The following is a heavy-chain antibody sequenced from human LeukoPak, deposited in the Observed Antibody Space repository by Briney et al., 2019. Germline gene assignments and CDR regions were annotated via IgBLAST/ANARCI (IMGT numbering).Heavy chain of an antibody. V-gene: IGHV4-59*12. Sequence: PSETLSLTCTVSGGSISSYYWSWIRQPPGKGLEWIGYIYYSGSTNYNPSLKSRVTISVDTSKNQFSLKLSSVTAADTAVYYCARGGYCSSTSCYHDAFDIWGQGTMVTVSS. CDR2: IYYSGST. J-gene: IGHJ3*02. CDR1: GGSISSYY. CDR3: ARGGYCSSTSCYHDAFDI. D-gene: IGHD2-2*01.